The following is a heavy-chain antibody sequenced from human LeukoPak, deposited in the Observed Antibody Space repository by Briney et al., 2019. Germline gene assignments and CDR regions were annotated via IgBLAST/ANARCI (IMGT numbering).Heavy chain of an antibody. CDR3: ARSDSSWYPFEY. CDR1: GFTFSSYA. Sequence: PGGSLRLSCAASGFTFSSYAMHWVRQAPGKGLEWVAVISYDGSNKYYADSVKGRFTISRDNSKNTLYLQMNSLRAEDTAVYYCARSDSSWYPFEYWGQGTPVTVSS. J-gene: IGHJ4*02. D-gene: IGHD6-13*01. V-gene: IGHV3-30-3*01. CDR2: ISYDGSNK.